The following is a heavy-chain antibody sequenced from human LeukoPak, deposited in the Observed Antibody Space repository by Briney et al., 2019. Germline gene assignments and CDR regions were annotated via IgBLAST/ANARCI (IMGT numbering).Heavy chain of an antibody. V-gene: IGHV1-18*01. CDR3: AIGYYYGSGSYYPSDY. Sequence: ASVKVSCKASGYTFTSYGISWVRQAPGQGLEWMGWISAYNGNTSYAQKLQGRVTMTTDTSTSTAYMELRSLRSDDTAVYYCAIGYYYGSGSYYPSDYWGQGTLVTVSS. CDR1: GYTFTSYG. CDR2: ISAYNGNT. D-gene: IGHD3-10*01. J-gene: IGHJ4*02.